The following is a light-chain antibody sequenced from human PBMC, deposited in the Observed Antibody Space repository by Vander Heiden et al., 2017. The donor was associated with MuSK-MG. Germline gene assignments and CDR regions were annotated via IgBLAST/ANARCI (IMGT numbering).Light chain of an antibody. V-gene: IGLV3-27*01. CDR2: KDS. CDR3: HYAADKIVV. J-gene: IGLJ2*01. CDR1: VLAKKY. Sequence: SYELTQPSSVSVSPGQTARITCSGDVLAKKYARWFQQKPGQAPVLWIYKDSERPSGIPERVSGSSSATKANSTMSGAEVEDDSYEYSHYAADKIVVFGGGTKLTVL.